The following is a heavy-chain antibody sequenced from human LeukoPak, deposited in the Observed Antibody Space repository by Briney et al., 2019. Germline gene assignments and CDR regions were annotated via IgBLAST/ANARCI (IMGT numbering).Heavy chain of an antibody. D-gene: IGHD3-22*01. J-gene: IGHJ4*02. V-gene: IGHV5-51*01. CDR2: IYPGDSDT. CDR3: ARQDYYDSSGYYFVREGYYFDY. Sequence: VASVKISCKGSGYSFTSYWIGWVRQMPGKGLEWMGIIYPGDSDTRYSPSFQGQVTISADKSISTAYLQWSSLKASDTAMYYCARQDYYDSSGYYFVREGYYFDYWGQGTLVTVSS. CDR1: GYSFTSYW.